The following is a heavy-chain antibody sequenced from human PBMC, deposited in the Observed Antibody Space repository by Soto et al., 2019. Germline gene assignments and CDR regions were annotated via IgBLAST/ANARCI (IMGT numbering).Heavy chain of an antibody. J-gene: IGHJ4*02. CDR1: GGSFSSGVYY. D-gene: IGHD3-10*01. CDR2: IYYSGST. V-gene: IGHV4-31*03. Sequence: PSETLSLTCTVSGGSFSSGVYYWSWIRQHPGKGLEWIGYIYYSGSTYYNPSLKRRLTISVDTSKNQFSLKLSSVTAADTAVYYSARGSYYGSGDTYFDYWGQGTLVTVSS. CDR3: ARGSYYGSGDTYFDY.